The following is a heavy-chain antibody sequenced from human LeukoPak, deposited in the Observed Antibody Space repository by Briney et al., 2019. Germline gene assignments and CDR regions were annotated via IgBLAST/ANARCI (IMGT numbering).Heavy chain of an antibody. CDR2: ISSSSSYI. Sequence: PGGSLRLSCAASGFTFSSYSMNWVRQAPGKGLEWVSAISSSSSYIYYADSVKGRFTISRDNAKNSLYLQMNSLRAEDTAVYYCAREIQSLAAAASDAFDIWGQGTMVTVSS. CDR3: AREIQSLAAAASDAFDI. J-gene: IGHJ3*02. V-gene: IGHV3-21*01. CDR1: GFTFSSYS. D-gene: IGHD2-2*01.